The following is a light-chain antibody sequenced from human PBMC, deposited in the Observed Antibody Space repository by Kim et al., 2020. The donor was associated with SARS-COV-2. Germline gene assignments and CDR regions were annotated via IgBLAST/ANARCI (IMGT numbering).Light chain of an antibody. V-gene: IGLV1-40*01. Sequence: QSVLTQPPSVSGAPGQRITISCTGSSSNIGADYDVHWYRQFPNTAPKLVIYSGNNRPSGVPDRFSGSKSGTSASLAIAGLQPEDEADYYCQSYDSSLGGCWVFGGGTKVTVL. CDR2: SGN. CDR1: SSNIGADYD. J-gene: IGLJ3*02. CDR3: QSYDSSLGGCWV.